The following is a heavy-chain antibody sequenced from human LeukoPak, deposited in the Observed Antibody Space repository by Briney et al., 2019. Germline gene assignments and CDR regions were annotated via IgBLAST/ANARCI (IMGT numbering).Heavy chain of an antibody. CDR1: GYSISSGYY. Sequence: SETLSLTCAVAGYSISSGYYWGWIRQPPGKGLEWIGSIYHSGSTYYNPSLKSRVTISVDTAKNQFSLKLSSVTAADTAVYYCPRALRLSGWYPWFDPWGQGTLVTVSS. D-gene: IGHD6-19*01. CDR3: PRALRLSGWYPWFDP. CDR2: IYHSGST. J-gene: IGHJ5*02. V-gene: IGHV4-38-2*01.